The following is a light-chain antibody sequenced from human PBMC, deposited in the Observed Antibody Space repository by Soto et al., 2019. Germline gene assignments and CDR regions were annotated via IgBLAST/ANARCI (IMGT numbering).Light chain of an antibody. V-gene: IGKV3-11*01. CDR1: QSVSSY. CDR3: QQRSIWPPRFT. CDR2: DAS. Sequence: EIVLTQSPATLSLSPGERATLSCRASQSVSSYLAWYQQKPGQAPRLLIYDASNRATGIPARFSGSGSGTDFTLTISSLEPEDFAVYYCQQRSIWPPRFTFGPGTKVDIK. J-gene: IGKJ3*01.